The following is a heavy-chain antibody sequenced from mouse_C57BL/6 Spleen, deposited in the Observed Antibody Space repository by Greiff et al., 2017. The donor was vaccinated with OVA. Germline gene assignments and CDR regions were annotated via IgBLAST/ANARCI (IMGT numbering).Heavy chain of an antibody. V-gene: IGHV5-4*03. D-gene: IGHD2-3*01. Sequence: DVMLVESGGGLVKPGGSLKLSCAASGFTFSSYAMSWVRQTPEKRLEWVANISDGGSYTYYPDKVKGRFTISRDNAKNNLYLQMSHLKSEDTAMYYCARYYDGYYNYWGQGTTLTVSS. CDR1: GFTFSSYA. CDR2: ISDGGSYT. CDR3: ARYYDGYYNY. J-gene: IGHJ2*01.